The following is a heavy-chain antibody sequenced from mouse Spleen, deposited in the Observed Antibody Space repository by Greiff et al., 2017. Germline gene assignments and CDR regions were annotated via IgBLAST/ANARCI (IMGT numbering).Heavy chain of an antibody. CDR2: INPNNGGT. V-gene: IGHV1-26*01. CDR1: GYTFTDYY. CDR3: ARGDYYGSSYTRYFDV. Sequence: VQLQQSGPELVKPGASVKISCKASGYTFTDYYMNWVKQSHGKSLEWIGDINPNNGGTSYNQKFKGKATLTVDKSSSTAYMELRSLTSEDSAVYYCARGDYYGSSYTRYFDVWGTGTTVTVSS. D-gene: IGHD1-1*01. J-gene: IGHJ1*03.